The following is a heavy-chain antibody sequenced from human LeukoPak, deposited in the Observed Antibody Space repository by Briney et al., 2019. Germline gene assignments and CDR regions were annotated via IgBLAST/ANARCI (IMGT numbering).Heavy chain of an antibody. D-gene: IGHD6-13*01. Sequence: PGGSLRLSCAASGFTFSSYGMHWVRQAPGKGLEWVAVISYDGSNKYYADSVKGRFTISRDNSKNTLYLQMNSLRAEDTAIYYCATHPGVAGEYFRHWGQGTLVTASS. V-gene: IGHV3-30*03. CDR3: ATHPGVAGEYFRH. CDR2: ISYDGSNK. J-gene: IGHJ1*01. CDR1: GFTFSSYG.